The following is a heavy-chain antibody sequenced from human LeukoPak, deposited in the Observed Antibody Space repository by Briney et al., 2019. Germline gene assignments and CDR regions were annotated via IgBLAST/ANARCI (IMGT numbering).Heavy chain of an antibody. V-gene: IGHV3-23*01. J-gene: IGHJ4*02. D-gene: IGHD3-10*01. CDR3: AKVGTPMVRGVIPLYFDY. CDR1: GFTFSSYA. CDR2: ISGSGGST. Sequence: GGSLRLSCAASGFTFSSYAMSWVRQAPGKGLEWVSAISGSGGSTYYADSVKGRLAISRDNSKNTLYLQMNSLRAEDTAVYYCAKVGTPMVRGVIPLYFDYWGQGTLVTVSS.